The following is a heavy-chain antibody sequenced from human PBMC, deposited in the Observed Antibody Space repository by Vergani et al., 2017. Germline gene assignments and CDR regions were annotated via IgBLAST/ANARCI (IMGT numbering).Heavy chain of an antibody. Sequence: EVQLLESGGGLVQPGGSLKLSCAASGFTFSGSAMHWVRQASGKGLEWVGRIRSKANSYATAYAASVKGRFTISRDDSKNTAYLQMNSLKTEDTAVYYCAKVVGIAARASDYWGQGTLVTVSS. V-gene: IGHV3-73*01. J-gene: IGHJ4*02. CDR3: AKVVGIAARASDY. CDR1: GFTFSGSA. D-gene: IGHD6-6*01. CDR2: IRSKANSYAT.